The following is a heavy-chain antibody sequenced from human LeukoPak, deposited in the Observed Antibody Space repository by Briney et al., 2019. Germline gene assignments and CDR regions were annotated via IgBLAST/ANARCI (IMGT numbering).Heavy chain of an antibody. D-gene: IGHD1-14*01. CDR3: ARDSYRALEY. CDR1: GFTFSSHW. V-gene: IGHV3-7*01. Sequence: GGSLRLSCVASGFTFSSHWMNWVRQTPGKGLEWVAHINQDGSEKYYVDSVKGRFTISRDNVKDSLYLQMNSLRAEDTAVYFCARDSYRALEYWGQGTLVTVSS. J-gene: IGHJ4*02. CDR2: INQDGSEK.